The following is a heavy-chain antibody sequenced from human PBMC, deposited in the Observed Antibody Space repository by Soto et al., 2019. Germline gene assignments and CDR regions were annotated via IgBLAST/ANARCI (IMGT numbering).Heavy chain of an antibody. V-gene: IGHV3-30-3*01. CDR1: GFTFISYD. J-gene: IGHJ4*02. CDR2: ISHDGSNK. Sequence: ESGGGVVQPGRSLRLSCAASGFTFISYDMHWVRQAPGKGLEWVALISHDGSNKYYADSVKGRFTISRDNSKNTLYLQINSLRAEDTAVYYCARPPYGDYAGNYWGQGTLVTVSS. CDR3: ARPPYGDYAGNY. D-gene: IGHD4-17*01.